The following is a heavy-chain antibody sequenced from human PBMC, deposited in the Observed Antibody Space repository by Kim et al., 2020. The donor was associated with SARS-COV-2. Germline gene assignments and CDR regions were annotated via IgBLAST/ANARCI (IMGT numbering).Heavy chain of an antibody. CDR2: GST. CDR3: ARGGGWYDY. V-gene: IGHV3-53*01. D-gene: IGHD6-19*01. J-gene: IGHJ4*02. Sequence: GSTYYADPVKGRFTISRDNSKNTLYLQMNSLRAEDMAVYYCARGGGWYDYWGQGTLVTVSS.